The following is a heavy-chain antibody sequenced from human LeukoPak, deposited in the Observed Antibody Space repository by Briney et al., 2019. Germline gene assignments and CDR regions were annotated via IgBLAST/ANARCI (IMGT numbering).Heavy chain of an antibody. V-gene: IGHV1-2*02. Sequence: ASVKVSCKASGYTFIGYYMHWVRQAPGQGLEWMGWIYPNRGATKYAQKFQGRVTMTRDTSISTAYMELSGLRSDDTAVYYCGTLLSNGPFDYWGQGSLVTVSS. CDR3: GTLLSNGPFDY. J-gene: IGHJ4*02. CDR2: IYPNRGAT. CDR1: GYTFIGYY.